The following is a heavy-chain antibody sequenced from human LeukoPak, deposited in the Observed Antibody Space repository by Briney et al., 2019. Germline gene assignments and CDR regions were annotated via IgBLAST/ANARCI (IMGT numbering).Heavy chain of an antibody. CDR3: AKEHYDYVWGSYRFGSFDY. CDR1: GFTFSSYA. J-gene: IGHJ4*02. Sequence: GGSLRLSCAASGFTFSSYAMSWVRQAPGKGLEWVSAISGSGGSTYYADSVKGRFTISRDNSKKTLYLQMNSLRAEDTAVYYCAKEHYDYVWGSYRFGSFDYWGQGTLVTVSS. CDR2: ISGSGGST. V-gene: IGHV3-23*01. D-gene: IGHD3-16*02.